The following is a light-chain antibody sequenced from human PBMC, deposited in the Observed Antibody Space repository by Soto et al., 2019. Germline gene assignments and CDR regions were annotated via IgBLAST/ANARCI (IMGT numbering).Light chain of an antibody. Sequence: QSALTQPRSVSGSPGQSVTISCTGTSSDVGTYEFVSWYQHHPGKAPKLMIYDVRKRPSGVPDRFSGSKSGTTASLTISGRQAEDEDDYYCCSYAGTYTFVFGGGTKLTVL. J-gene: IGLJ2*01. V-gene: IGLV2-11*01. CDR3: CSYAGTYTFV. CDR1: SSDVGTYEF. CDR2: DVR.